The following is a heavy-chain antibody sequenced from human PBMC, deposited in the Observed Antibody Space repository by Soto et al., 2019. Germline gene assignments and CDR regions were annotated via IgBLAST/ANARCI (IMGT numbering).Heavy chain of an antibody. D-gene: IGHD6-19*01. CDR3: ARCSRWRVRVAGPSDY. CDR1: GFTFSSYA. CDR2: ISYDGSNK. Sequence: QVQLVESGGGVVQPGRSLRLSCAASGFTFSSYAMHWVRQAPGKGLEWVAVISYDGSNKYEADSGKGRFTISRDNSKNKLYLQMTSLRAEDTAVYYCARCSRWRVRVAGPSDYWGQGTLVTVSS. J-gene: IGHJ4*02. V-gene: IGHV3-30-3*01.